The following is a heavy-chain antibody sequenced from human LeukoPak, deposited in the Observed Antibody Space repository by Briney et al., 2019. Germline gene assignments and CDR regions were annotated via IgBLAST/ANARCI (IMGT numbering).Heavy chain of an antibody. CDR3: ATETLYYDFWSGYYRGGPDY. J-gene: IGHJ4*02. V-gene: IGHV3-7*01. CDR2: IKQDGSEK. CDR1: GFTFSSYA. D-gene: IGHD3-3*01. Sequence: PGGSLRLSCAASGFTFSSYAMSWVRQAPGKGLEWVANIKQDGSEKYYVDSVKGRFTISRDNAKNSLYLQMNSLRAEDTAVYYCATETLYYDFWSGYYRGGPDYWGQGTLVTVSS.